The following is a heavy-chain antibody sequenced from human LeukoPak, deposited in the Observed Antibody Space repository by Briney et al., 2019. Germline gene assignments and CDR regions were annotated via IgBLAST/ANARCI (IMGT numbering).Heavy chain of an antibody. V-gene: IGHV3-23*01. Sequence: HGGSLRLSCAASGFAFSGTAMSWVRQDPRKGLEWVSVISRTGDDIEYADSVKGRFTITRDNSNNIVYLQMNNLRAEDTAVYYCARESTPLFWGQGVRVTVSS. J-gene: IGHJ4*02. CDR2: ISRTGDDI. CDR1: GFAFSGTA. CDR3: ARESTPLF.